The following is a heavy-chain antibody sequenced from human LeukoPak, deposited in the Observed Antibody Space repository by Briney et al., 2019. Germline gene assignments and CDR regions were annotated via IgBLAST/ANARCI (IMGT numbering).Heavy chain of an antibody. V-gene: IGHV4-59*01. CDR3: ARDILTSYSNWFDP. J-gene: IGHJ5*02. CDR1: GACISSYY. D-gene: IGHD3-9*01. Sequence: SETLSLSCTVPGACISSYYWSWIRQPPWKGLELILYIYYSGSTNYTPSLKSRVTISVETSKNQFSLKLSAVTAADTAVYYCARDILTSYSNWFDPWGQGTLVTVSS. CDR2: IYYSGST.